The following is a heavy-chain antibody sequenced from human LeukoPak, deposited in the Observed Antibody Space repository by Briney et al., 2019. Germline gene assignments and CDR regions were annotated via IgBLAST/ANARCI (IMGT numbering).Heavy chain of an antibody. Sequence: SETLSLTCTVSGGSISSSSYYWGWIRQPPGKGLEWIGSIYYSGSTYYNSSLKSRVTISVDTSKNQSSLKLSSVTAADTAVYYCAEVSHSSSLYGMDVWGQGTTVTVSS. CDR1: GGSISSSSYY. CDR3: AEVSHSSSLYGMDV. V-gene: IGHV4-39*01. CDR2: IYYSGST. D-gene: IGHD6-13*01. J-gene: IGHJ6*02.